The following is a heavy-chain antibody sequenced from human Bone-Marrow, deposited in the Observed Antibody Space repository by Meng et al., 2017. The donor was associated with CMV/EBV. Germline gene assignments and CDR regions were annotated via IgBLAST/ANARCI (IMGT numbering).Heavy chain of an antibody. D-gene: IGHD2-8*02. Sequence: ASVKVSCKASGYTFIDYDINWVRQASGQGLEWMGWMNPNSGNTGYAQNFQGRLSMTISTSTSTAYMELNSPRSEDTAVYYCTRDGHTGRHGWRYDTGWFDPWGQGTLVTFSS. CDR1: GYTFIDYD. V-gene: IGHV1-8*01. J-gene: IGHJ5*02. CDR3: TRDGHTGRHGWRYDTGWFDP. CDR2: MNPNSGNT.